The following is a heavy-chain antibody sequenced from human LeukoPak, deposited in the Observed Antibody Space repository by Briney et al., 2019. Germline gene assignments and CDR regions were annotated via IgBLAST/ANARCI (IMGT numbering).Heavy chain of an antibody. CDR2: IYHSGST. Sequence: PSETLSLTCTVSGYSISSGYYWGWIRQPPGKGLEWIGSIYHSGSTYYNPSLKSRVTISVDTSKNQFSLKLSSVTAADTAVYYCARARYSYGLYYMDVWGKGTTVTVSS. CDR3: ARARYSYGLYYMDV. V-gene: IGHV4-38-2*02. D-gene: IGHD5-18*01. CDR1: GYSISSGYY. J-gene: IGHJ6*03.